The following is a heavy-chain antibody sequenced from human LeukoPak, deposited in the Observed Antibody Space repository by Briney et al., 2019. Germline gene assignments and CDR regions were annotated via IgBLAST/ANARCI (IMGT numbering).Heavy chain of an antibody. CDR2: ISGSGGST. D-gene: IGHD7-27*01. Sequence: GGSLRLSCAASGFTFSNYAMSWVRQAPGKGLEWVSAISGSGGSTHYADSVKGRFTISRDNAKNSLYLQMNSLRADDTAVYYCARDYTGGWNDYWGQGTLVTVSS. CDR3: ARDYTGGWNDY. J-gene: IGHJ4*02. CDR1: GFTFSNYA. V-gene: IGHV3-23*01.